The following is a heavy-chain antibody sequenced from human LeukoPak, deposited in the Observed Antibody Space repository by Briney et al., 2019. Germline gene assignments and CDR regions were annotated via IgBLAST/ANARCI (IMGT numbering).Heavy chain of an antibody. Sequence: GESLKISCKGSGYSFTSYWIGWVRQMPGKGLEWMGIIYPGDSDTRYSPSFQGQVTISADKSISTAYLQWSSLKASDTAMYYCARPPVYDILTGYYTHDYWGQGNLVTVSS. D-gene: IGHD3-9*01. J-gene: IGHJ4*02. CDR1: GYSFTSYW. CDR3: ARPPVYDILTGYYTHDY. V-gene: IGHV5-51*01. CDR2: IYPGDSDT.